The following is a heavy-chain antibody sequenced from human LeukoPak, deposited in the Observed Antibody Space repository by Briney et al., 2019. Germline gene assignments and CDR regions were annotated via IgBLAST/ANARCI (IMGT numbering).Heavy chain of an antibody. CDR3: AKDLGTRMLLFPSDY. Sequence: GGSLRLSCAASGFTFSNYAMTWVRQAPGKGLEWVSGISDNGGRTYYGDSVKGRFTISRDNSKNTLYLQMNSLRAEDTAVYYCAKDLGTRMLLFPSDYSGQGTLVTVSS. CDR2: ISDNGGRT. J-gene: IGHJ4*02. D-gene: IGHD2-8*01. V-gene: IGHV3-23*01. CDR1: GFTFSNYA.